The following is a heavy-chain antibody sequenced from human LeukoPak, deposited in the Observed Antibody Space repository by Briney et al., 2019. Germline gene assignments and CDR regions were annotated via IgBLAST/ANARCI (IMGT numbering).Heavy chain of an antibody. CDR3: VRGFSGPGFDS. CDR1: GDSVPTNSAA. D-gene: IGHD3-3*01. CDR2: TFYNSKWMS. J-gene: IGHJ4*02. Sequence: SQTLSLTCAISGDSVPTNSAAWNWVRHSPSRGLEWLGRTFYNSKWMSDYAESVKRRITIFPDTSKNQLSLQLNSVTPEDTAVYFCVRGFSGPGFDSWGQGTLVTVSS. V-gene: IGHV6-1*01.